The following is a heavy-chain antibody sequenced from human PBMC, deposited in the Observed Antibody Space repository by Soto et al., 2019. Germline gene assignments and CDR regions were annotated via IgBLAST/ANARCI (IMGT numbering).Heavy chain of an antibody. Sequence: LRLSCAAPGFSFSRFWMHWVRQAPGKGLVWVSRIYSDGSGPMYADSVKGRFTISRDNAKSTLYLQMNSLRAEDTAVYYCATLNSFGSDYWGQGTLVTVSS. V-gene: IGHV3-74*03. D-gene: IGHD5-18*01. CDR3: ATLNSFGSDY. CDR2: IYSDGSGP. J-gene: IGHJ4*02. CDR1: GFSFSRFW.